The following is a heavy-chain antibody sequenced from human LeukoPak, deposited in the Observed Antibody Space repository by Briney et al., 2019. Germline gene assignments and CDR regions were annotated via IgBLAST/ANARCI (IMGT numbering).Heavy chain of an antibody. J-gene: IGHJ4*02. CDR1: GFTFSSYA. Sequence: GGSLRLSCAASGFTFSSYAMHWVRQAPGKGLEWVAVISYDGSNKYYADSVKGRFTISRDNSKNTLYLQMNSLKTEDTAVYYCTTQTYYYDSSTGWGQGTLVTVSS. CDR3: TTQTYYYDSSTG. D-gene: IGHD3-22*01. CDR2: ISYDGSNK. V-gene: IGHV3-30-3*01.